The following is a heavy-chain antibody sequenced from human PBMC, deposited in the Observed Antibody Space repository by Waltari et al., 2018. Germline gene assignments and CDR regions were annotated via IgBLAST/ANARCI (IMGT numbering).Heavy chain of an antibody. D-gene: IGHD2-2*01. V-gene: IGHV1-2*02. Sequence: QVQLVQSGAEVKEPGASVKVSCKAPGHTLSGFYMYWVRQVTGQGLEWMGWINPNTGGTNSAQKFQGRVTMTRDTSISTAYMELSGLTSDDTAVYYCARAATPHTLLGPLATWGHGTLVTVSS. J-gene: IGHJ4*01. CDR1: GHTLSGFY. CDR2: INPNTGGT. CDR3: ARAATPHTLLGPLAT.